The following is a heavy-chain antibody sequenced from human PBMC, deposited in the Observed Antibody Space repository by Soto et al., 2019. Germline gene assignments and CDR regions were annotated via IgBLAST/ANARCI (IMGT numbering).Heavy chain of an antibody. J-gene: IGHJ3*02. CDR1: GYTFTGYY. D-gene: IGHD1-26*01. V-gene: IGHV1-2*04. CDR2: INPNSGGT. CDR3: ASRSGTASTDAFDI. Sequence: ASVKVSCKASGYTFTGYYMHWVRQAPGQGLEWMGWINPNSGGTNYAQKFQGWVTMTRDTSISTAYMELSRLRSDDTAVYYCASRSGTASTDAFDIWGQGTMVTVSS.